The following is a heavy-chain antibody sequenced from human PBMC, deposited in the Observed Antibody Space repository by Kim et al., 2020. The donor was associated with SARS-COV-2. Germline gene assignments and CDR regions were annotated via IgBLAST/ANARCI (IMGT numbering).Heavy chain of an antibody. V-gene: IGHV1-8*01. D-gene: IGHD6-13*01. CDR2: MNPNSGNT. J-gene: IGHJ4*02. CDR3: ASMGYSSSDLPEEFDY. Sequence: ASVKVSCKASGYTFTSYDINWVRQATGQGLEWMGWMNPNSGNTGYAQKFQGRVTMTRNTSISTAYMELSSLRSEDTAVYYCASMGYSSSDLPEEFDYWGQGTLVTVSS. CDR1: GYTFTSYD.